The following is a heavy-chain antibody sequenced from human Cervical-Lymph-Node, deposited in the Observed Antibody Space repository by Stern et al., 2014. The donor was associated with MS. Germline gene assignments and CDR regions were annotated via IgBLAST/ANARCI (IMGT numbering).Heavy chain of an antibody. Sequence: VELVQSGGGLVKPGGCLRLSCGASGLTFSDYYMSWIRQAPGKGLEWVSYISSSGSTIYYADSVKDRFTISRDNAKNSLYLQMNSLRAEDTAVYYCAREKVSGYYTHWGQGTLVTVSS. D-gene: IGHD3/OR15-3a*01. J-gene: IGHJ4*02. CDR3: AREKVSGYYTH. CDR2: ISSSGSTI. CDR1: GLTFSDYY. V-gene: IGHV3-11*01.